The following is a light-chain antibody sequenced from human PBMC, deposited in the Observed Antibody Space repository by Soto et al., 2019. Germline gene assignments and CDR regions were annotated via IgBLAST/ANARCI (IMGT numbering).Light chain of an antibody. V-gene: IGKV1-5*03. J-gene: IGKJ1*01. CDR2: KAS. CDR3: QQCSSYSS. Sequence: IQITKSHSTLSASVGDSVAIPSRASQSIGSWLAWFQQKPEKPPNVMIYKASSLESRVPSRFSGSGSGTEFTITIRIQQHDDFAYYYCQQCSSYSSFGHGTKVDIK. CDR1: QSIGSW.